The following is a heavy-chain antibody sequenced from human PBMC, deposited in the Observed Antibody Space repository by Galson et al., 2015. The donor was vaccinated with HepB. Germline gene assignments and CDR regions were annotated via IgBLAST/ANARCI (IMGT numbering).Heavy chain of an antibody. Sequence: SLRLSCAASGFTFSSYWMHWVRQAPGKGLVWVSRINSDGSSTSYADSVKGRFTISRDNAKNTLHLQMNSLRAEDTAVYYCAREVRYGDYADYWGQGTLVTVSS. CDR3: AREVRYGDYADY. CDR2: INSDGSST. J-gene: IGHJ4*02. CDR1: GFTFSSYW. V-gene: IGHV3-74*01. D-gene: IGHD4-17*01.